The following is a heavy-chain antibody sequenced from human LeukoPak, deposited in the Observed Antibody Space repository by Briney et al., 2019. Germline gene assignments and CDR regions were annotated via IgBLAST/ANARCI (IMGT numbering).Heavy chain of an antibody. D-gene: IGHD6-13*01. Sequence: SGGSLRLSCAASGFTFSSYAMHWVRQAPGKGLEWVAVISYDGSNKYYADSVKGRFTISRDNSKNTLYLQMNSLRAEDTAVYFCASSSWSSEYFHYWGQGTLVTVSS. J-gene: IGHJ1*01. CDR2: ISYDGSNK. CDR1: GFTFSSYA. CDR3: ASSSWSSEYFHY. V-gene: IGHV3-30-3*01.